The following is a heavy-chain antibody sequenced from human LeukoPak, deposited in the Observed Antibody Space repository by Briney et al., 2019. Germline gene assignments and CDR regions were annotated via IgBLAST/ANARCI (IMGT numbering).Heavy chain of an antibody. Sequence: SETLSLTCSVSGVSISASSHYWAWVRQPPGKGLEWIGSVYYTGSIRYNTSLKSRVTISVDMSKNDLFLTLSSVTAADTAFYYCARRDYSAWFDPWGQGILVTVSP. CDR2: VYYTGSI. CDR1: GVSISASSHY. D-gene: IGHD2-21*01. CDR3: ARRDYSAWFDP. J-gene: IGHJ5*02. V-gene: IGHV4-39*02.